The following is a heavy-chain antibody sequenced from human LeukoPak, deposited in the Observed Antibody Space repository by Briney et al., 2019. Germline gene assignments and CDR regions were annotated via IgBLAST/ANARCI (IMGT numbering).Heavy chain of an antibody. CDR3: ARQGYGSGRNYFDY. D-gene: IGHD3-10*01. J-gene: IGHJ4*02. V-gene: IGHV4-30-2*03. CDR1: GGSISSGGYP. Sequence: PSETLSLTCAVSGGSISSGGYPWSWIRQPPGKGLEWIGYIYHSGSTYYNPSLKSRVTISVDTSKNQFSLKLSSVTAADTAVYYCARQGYGSGRNYFDYWGQGTLVTVSS. CDR2: IYHSGST.